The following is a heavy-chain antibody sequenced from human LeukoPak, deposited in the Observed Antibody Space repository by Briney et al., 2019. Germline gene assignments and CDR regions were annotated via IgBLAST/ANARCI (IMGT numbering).Heavy chain of an antibody. D-gene: IGHD3-22*01. CDR2: INPNSGGT. CDR3: ARDRPIYDSSGYYYSFFDY. CDR1: GYTFTGYY. V-gene: IGHV1-2*02. Sequence: ASVKVSCEASGYTFTGYYMHWVRQAPGQGLEWMGWINPNSGGTNYAQKFQGRVTMTRDTSISTAYMELSRLRSDDTAVYYCARDRPIYDSSGYYYSFFDYWGQGTLVTVSS. J-gene: IGHJ4*02.